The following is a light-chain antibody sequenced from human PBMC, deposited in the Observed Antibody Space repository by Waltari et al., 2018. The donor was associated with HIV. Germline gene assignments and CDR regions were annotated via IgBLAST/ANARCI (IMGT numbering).Light chain of an antibody. Sequence: SYELTQPPSVSVSPGQTATITCSGANLADRSACWYQQKPGQSPMLPIYQDTKRPSGIPERFSGSNSGNTATLTISGTQAMDEADYYCQAWDSSTLVFGGGTKLTVL. V-gene: IGLV3-1*01. J-gene: IGLJ2*01. CDR2: QDT. CDR3: QAWDSSTLV. CDR1: NLADRS.